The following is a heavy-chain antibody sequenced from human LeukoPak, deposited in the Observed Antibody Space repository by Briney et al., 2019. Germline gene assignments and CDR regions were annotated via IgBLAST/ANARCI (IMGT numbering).Heavy chain of an antibody. CDR2: ISSSSNYI. V-gene: IGHV3-21*01. J-gene: IGHJ1*01. D-gene: IGHD3-22*01. CDR1: GFTFSSYC. Sequence: MSGGSLRLSCAASGFTFSSYCMNWVRQAPGKGLEWVSSISSSSNYIYYADSVKGRFTISRDNAKNSLYLQMNSLRAEDTAVYYCATYSSGNGREFQHWGQGTLVTVSS. CDR3: ATYSSGNGREFQH.